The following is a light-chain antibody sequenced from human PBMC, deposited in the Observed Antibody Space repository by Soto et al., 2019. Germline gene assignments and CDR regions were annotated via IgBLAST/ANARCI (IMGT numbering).Light chain of an antibody. J-gene: IGLJ2*01. V-gene: IGLV1-47*01. Sequence: QSVLTQPPSASGTPGQRVTISCSGSSSNSGSNYVYWYQQLPGTAPKLLIYRNNQRPSGVPDRFSGSKSGTSASLAISGLRSEDEADYYCAAWDDSLSDPVVFGGGTKLTVL. CDR3: AAWDDSLSDPVV. CDR2: RNN. CDR1: SSNSGSNY.